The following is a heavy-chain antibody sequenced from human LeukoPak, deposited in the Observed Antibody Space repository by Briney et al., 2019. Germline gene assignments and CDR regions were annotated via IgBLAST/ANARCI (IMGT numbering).Heavy chain of an antibody. CDR3: ARIEMSSYSASFAFDF. V-gene: IGHV2-26*01. J-gene: IGHJ3*01. Sequence: SGPVLVKPTETLTLSCTVSGFSLSNPGMGVSWIRQPPGKALAWLAPFFSNDEKSYSTSLKSRLTISKDTSKSQVVLTMTNMDPVDTATYYCARIEMSSYSASFAFDFWGQGTMVTVSS. CDR1: GFSLSNPGMG. D-gene: IGHD2-15*01. CDR2: FFSNDEK.